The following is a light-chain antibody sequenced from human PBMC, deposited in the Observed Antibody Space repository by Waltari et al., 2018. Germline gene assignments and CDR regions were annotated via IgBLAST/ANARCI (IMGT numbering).Light chain of an antibody. V-gene: IGKV2-30*02. CDR2: RVS. CDR1: QSLVPSDGNTH. J-gene: IGKJ2*01. CDR3: MQGTHWPYT. Sequence: DVVMTQSPLSLPVTLGQPASISCRSSQSLVPSDGNTHLPWFQQRPGQSPRRLIYRVSTRDSGIPDRFSGSGSGTDFTLKISRVEAEDVGIYYCMQGTHWPYTFGPGTKMDIK.